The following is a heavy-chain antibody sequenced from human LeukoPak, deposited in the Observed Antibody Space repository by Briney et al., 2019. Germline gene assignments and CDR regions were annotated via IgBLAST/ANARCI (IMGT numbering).Heavy chain of an antibody. V-gene: IGHV3-21*01. J-gene: IGHJ4*02. CDR1: GFTFSSYS. CDR2: ISSSSSYI. Sequence: PGGSLRLSCAASGFTFSSYSMNWVRQAPGKGLEWVSSISSSSSYIYYADSVKGRLTISRDNAKNSLYLQMNSLRAEDTAVYYCARDLEDIVVVPAEDYWGQGTLVTVSS. D-gene: IGHD2-2*01. CDR3: ARDLEDIVVVPAEDY.